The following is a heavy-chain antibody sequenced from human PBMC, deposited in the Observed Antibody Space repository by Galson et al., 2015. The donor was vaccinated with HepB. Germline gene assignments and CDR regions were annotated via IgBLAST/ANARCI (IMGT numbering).Heavy chain of an antibody. J-gene: IGHJ4*02. CDR3: AKDIGASIAAAGGLDY. CDR2: ISWNSGSI. V-gene: IGHV3-9*01. CDR1: GFTFDDYA. D-gene: IGHD6-13*01. Sequence: SLRLSCAASGFTFDDYAMHWVRQAPGKGLEWVSGISWNSGSIGYADSVKGRFTISRDNAKNSLYLQMNSLRAEDTALYYCAKDIGASIAAAGGLDYWGQGTLVTVSS.